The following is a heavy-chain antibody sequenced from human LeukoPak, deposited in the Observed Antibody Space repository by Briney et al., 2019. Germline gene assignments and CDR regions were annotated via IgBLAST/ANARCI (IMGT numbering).Heavy chain of an antibody. D-gene: IGHD2-15*01. CDR3: AKDYCSGGSCYSGHEY. Sequence: GGSLRLSCAASGFTFSRNWMHWVRQAPGKGLEWVSVISGSGGSTCYADSVKGRFTISRDNAKNTLYLQMNSLRAEDTAVYYCAKDYCSGGSCYSGHEYWGQGTLVSVCS. CDR2: ISGSGGST. V-gene: IGHV3-23*01. J-gene: IGHJ4*02. CDR1: GFTFSRNW.